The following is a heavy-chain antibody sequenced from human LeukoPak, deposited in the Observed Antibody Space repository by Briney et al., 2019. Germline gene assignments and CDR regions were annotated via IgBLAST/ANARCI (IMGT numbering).Heavy chain of an antibody. CDR2: IYSGGTT. Sequence: GGSLRLSCAASGFTVSNNFMSWVRQAPGKGLELVSLIYSGGTTKYADSVRGRFTISRDNSKNTLYLQMNGLRAEDTAVYYCARDQPVVTPLGYWGQGTLVTVSS. J-gene: IGHJ4*02. V-gene: IGHV3-53*01. D-gene: IGHD4-23*01. CDR3: ARDQPVVTPLGY. CDR1: GFTVSNNF.